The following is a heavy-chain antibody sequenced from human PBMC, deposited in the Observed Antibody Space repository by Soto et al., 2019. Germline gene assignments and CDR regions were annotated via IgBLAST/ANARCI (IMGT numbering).Heavy chain of an antibody. CDR2: INAGNGNT. V-gene: IGHV1-3*01. D-gene: IGHD3-22*01. J-gene: IGHJ2*01. Sequence: GSVKVSWKASGYTFTSYAMHWVRQVPGQRLEWMGWINAGNGNTKYSQKFQGRVTITRDTSASTAYMELSSLRSEDTAEYYCAREADRLYYYDSSGNWYFDLWGRGTLVTVSS. CDR1: GYTFTSYA. CDR3: AREADRLYYYDSSGNWYFDL.